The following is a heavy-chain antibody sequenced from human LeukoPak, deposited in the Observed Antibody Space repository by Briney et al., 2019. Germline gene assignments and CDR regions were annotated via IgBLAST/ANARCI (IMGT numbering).Heavy chain of an antibody. CDR1: GGSISSYY. D-gene: IGHD2-8*01. CDR3: ARDVEGYCTNSVCLYYFDY. CDR2: IYTSGST. J-gene: IGHJ4*02. V-gene: IGHV4-4*07. Sequence: SETLSLTCTVSGGSISSYYWSWIRQPAGKGLEWIGRIYTSGSTNYNPSLKSRVTMSVDTSKNQFSLKLSSVTAADTAVYYCARDVEGYCTNSVCLYYFDYWGQGTLVTVSS.